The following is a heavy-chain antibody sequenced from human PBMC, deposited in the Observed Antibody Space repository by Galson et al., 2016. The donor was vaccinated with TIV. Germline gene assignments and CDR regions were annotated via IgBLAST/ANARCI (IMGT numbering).Heavy chain of an antibody. D-gene: IGHD3-22*01. Sequence: SLRLSCAASGFTFSTYGIHWVRQAPGKGLAWVEVIRYDGINKYYADSVNGRFTISRDNSKNTVYLQMNSLRAEDTAVYYCARPGLLQNYDGSDYYYDYYWYGLDVWGQGTTVTVSS. CDR1: GFTFSTYG. V-gene: IGHV3-33*01. CDR2: IRYDGINK. CDR3: ARPGLLQNYDGSDYYYDYYWYGLDV. J-gene: IGHJ6*02.